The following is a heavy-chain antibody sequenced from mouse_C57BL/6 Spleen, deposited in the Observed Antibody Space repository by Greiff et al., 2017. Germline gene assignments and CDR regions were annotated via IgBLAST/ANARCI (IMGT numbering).Heavy chain of an antibody. V-gene: IGHV1-15*01. CDR2: IDPETGGT. J-gene: IGHJ2*01. D-gene: IGHD4-1*01. CDR3: TRDGTAYYFDY. Sequence: VQLVESGAELVRPGASVTLSCKASGYTFTDYEMHWVKQTPVHGLEWIGAIDPETGGTAYNQKFKGKAILTADKSSSTAYMELRSLTSEDSAVYYCTRDGTAYYFDYWGQGTTLTVSS. CDR1: GYTFTDYE.